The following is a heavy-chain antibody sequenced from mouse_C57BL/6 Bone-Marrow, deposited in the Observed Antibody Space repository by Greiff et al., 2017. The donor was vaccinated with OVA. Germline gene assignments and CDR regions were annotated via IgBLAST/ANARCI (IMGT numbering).Heavy chain of an antibody. CDR2: ISDGGSYT. V-gene: IGHV5-4*01. CDR3: ARDPPYYGSSLTFDY. D-gene: IGHD1-1*01. J-gene: IGHJ2*01. Sequence: EVKLVESGGGLVKPGGSLKLSCAASGFTFSSYAMSWVRQTPEKRLEWVATISDGGSYTYYPDNVKGRFTISRDNAKNNLYLQMSHLKSEDTAMYYVARDPPYYGSSLTFDYWGQGTTRTVSS. CDR1: GFTFSSYA.